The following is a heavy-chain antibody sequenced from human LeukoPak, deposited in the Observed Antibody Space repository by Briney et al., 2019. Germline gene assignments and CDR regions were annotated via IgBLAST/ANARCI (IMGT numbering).Heavy chain of an antibody. Sequence: GGSLRLSCAASGFTVSSNYMSWVRQAPGKGLEWVSVIYSGGSTYYADSVKGRFTISRDNSKNTLYLQMNSLRAEDTAVYYCGTFRVATTSDFDCWGQGTLVTVSS. CDR2: IYSGGST. V-gene: IGHV3-53*01. CDR1: GFTVSSNY. D-gene: IGHD5-12*01. J-gene: IGHJ4*02. CDR3: GTFRVATTSDFDC.